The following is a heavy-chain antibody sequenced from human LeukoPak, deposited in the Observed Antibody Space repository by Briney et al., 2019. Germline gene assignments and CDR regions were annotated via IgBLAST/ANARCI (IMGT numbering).Heavy chain of an antibody. CDR3: ARNHVPTGLRDV. V-gene: IGHV1-8*01. CDR2: MNPNSGNT. CDR1: GYTFTRFD. D-gene: IGHD5-12*01. Sequence: ASVKVSCKASGYTFTRFDINWVRQATGQGPEWMGWMNPNSGNTGYAQKFQGRVTMTRDTSINTAYMELSSLGSEDTAVYYCARNHVPTGLRDVWGTGTPVIVSS. J-gene: IGHJ6*04.